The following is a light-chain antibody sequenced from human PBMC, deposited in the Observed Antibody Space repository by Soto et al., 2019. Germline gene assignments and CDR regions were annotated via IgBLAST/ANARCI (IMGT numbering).Light chain of an antibody. Sequence: QSVLTQPPSVSGAPGQRVTISCTGSSSNFGAGYDVHWYQQLPGTAPKLLIYGNSNRPSGAPDRFSGSKSGTSASLAITGLQAEDEADYYCQSYDSSLSGYVCGTGTKVTVL. V-gene: IGLV1-40*01. CDR2: GNS. CDR1: SSNFGAGYD. CDR3: QSYDSSLSGYV. J-gene: IGLJ1*01.